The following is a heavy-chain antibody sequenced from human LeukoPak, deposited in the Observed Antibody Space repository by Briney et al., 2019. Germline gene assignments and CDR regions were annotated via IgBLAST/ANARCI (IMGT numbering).Heavy chain of an antibody. D-gene: IGHD3-10*01. J-gene: IGHJ4*02. CDR3: AKSEGGFGELLYRAFDY. Sequence: QSGGSLRLSCAASGFTFSSYWMHWVRQAPGKGLVWVSRINSDGSSTSYADSVKGRFTISRDNAKNSLYLQMNSLRAEDTALYYCAKSEGGFGELLYRAFDYWGQGTLVTVSS. V-gene: IGHV3-74*01. CDR1: GFTFSSYW. CDR2: INSDGSST.